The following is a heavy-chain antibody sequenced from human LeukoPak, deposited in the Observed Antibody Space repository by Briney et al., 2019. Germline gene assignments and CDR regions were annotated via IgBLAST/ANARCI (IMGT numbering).Heavy chain of an antibody. CDR1: GFTFSSYA. CDR2: ISYDGSNK. CDR3: ARDGTYDFWSGPDY. D-gene: IGHD3-3*01. Sequence: PGRSLRLSCAASGFTFSSYAMHWVRQAPGKGLEWVAVISYDGSNKYYADSAKGRFTISRDNSKNTLYLQMNSLRAEDTAVYYCARDGTYDFWSGPDYWGQGTLVTVSS. J-gene: IGHJ4*02. V-gene: IGHV3-30-3*01.